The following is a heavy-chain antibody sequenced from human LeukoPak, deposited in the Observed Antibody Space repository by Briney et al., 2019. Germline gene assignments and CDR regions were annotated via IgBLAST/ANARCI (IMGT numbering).Heavy chain of an antibody. Sequence: GGSLRLSCAASGFTFSRYSMDWVRQAPGKGLEWVSSIKSTSDFIFYADSVKGRFTVSRDNAKNSLYLEMNSLRAEDTAVYYCAKSNYFDSGGYYFFDYWGQGTLVTVSS. CDR2: IKSTSDFI. D-gene: IGHD3-22*01. V-gene: IGHV3-21*04. CDR1: GFTFSRYS. J-gene: IGHJ4*02. CDR3: AKSNYFDSGGYYFFDY.